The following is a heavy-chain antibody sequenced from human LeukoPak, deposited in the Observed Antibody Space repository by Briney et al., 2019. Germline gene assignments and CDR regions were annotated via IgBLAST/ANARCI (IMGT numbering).Heavy chain of an antibody. D-gene: IGHD1-20*01. V-gene: IGHV3-15*01. CDR3: TTGLTGSRGH. CDR2: IKSKIDGGTT. CDR1: GFTFSDFA. Sequence: GGSLRLSCVASGFTFSDFAMSWVRQAPGKGLEWVGRIKSKIDGGTTDYAAPVKGRFTISRDDSKNTLFLQMNSLKTEDTAVYYCTTGLTGSRGHWGQGTLVTVSS. J-gene: IGHJ4*02.